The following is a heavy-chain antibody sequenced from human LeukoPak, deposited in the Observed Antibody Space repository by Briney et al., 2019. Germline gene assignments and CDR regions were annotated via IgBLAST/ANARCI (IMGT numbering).Heavy chain of an antibody. D-gene: IGHD5-18*01. J-gene: IGHJ4*02. Sequence: ASVKVSCKASGYTFIGYYIHWVRQAAGQGLEWMGWINPNSGGTNYAQKFQGRVTVTRDTSINTAYMDLSSLRSDDTAAYYCARVVGQGTAMPSRDFFDYWGQGTLVTVSS. V-gene: IGHV1-2*02. CDR3: ARVVGQGTAMPSRDFFDY. CDR1: GYTFIGYY. CDR2: INPNSGGT.